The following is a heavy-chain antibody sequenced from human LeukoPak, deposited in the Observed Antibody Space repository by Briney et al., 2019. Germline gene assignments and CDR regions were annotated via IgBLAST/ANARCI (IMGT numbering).Heavy chain of an antibody. CDR3: ARDGDYGDESFDY. V-gene: IGHV1-2*02. Sequence: ASVKVSCKASGYTFTGYYMHWVRQAPGQGLEWMGWINPNSGGTNYAQKFQGRVTITRDTSISTAYMELSRLRSDDTAVYYCARDGDYGDESFDYWGQGTLVTVSS. J-gene: IGHJ4*02. D-gene: IGHD4-17*01. CDR2: INPNSGGT. CDR1: GYTFTGYY.